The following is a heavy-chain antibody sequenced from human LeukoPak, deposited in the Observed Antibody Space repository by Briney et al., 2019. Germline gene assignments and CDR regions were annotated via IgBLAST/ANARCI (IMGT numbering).Heavy chain of an antibody. J-gene: IGHJ4*02. CDR3: AHITNAAPYSSGWTDYFDY. D-gene: IGHD6-19*01. V-gene: IGHV2-5*02. Sequence: SGPTLVKPTQTLTLTCTFSGFSLSTSGVGVGWIRQPPGKALEWLALIYWDDGKRYSPSLKSRLTITKDTSKNQVVLTMTNMDPVDTATYYCAHITNAAPYSSGWTDYFDYWGQGTLVTVSS. CDR2: IYWDDGK. CDR1: GFSLSTSGVG.